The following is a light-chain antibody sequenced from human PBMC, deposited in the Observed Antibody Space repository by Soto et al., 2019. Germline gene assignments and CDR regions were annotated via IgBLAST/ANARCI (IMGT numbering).Light chain of an antibody. CDR3: QEYDTQPRRA. Sequence: DIEITQSPSSLSASVGDRVTLTCRASQGISNHLAWYQQTPGKPPKLLIYAGSTVPSGVPSRFRGSGFGTRFTLTHNRLQRYDFRTCCCQEYDTQPRRAVGQGTNV. CDR1: QGISNH. CDR2: AGS. V-gene: IGKV1-27*01. J-gene: IGKJ1*01.